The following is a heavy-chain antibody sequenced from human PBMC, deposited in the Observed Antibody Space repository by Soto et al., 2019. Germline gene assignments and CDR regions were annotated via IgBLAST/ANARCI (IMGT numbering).Heavy chain of an antibody. J-gene: IGHJ5*02. CDR2: IYYSGST. D-gene: IGHD5-12*01. Sequence: LSLTCTVSCGSVSSSSYYWGWIRQPPGKGLEWIGSIYYSGSTYYNPSLKSRVTISVDTSKNQFSLKLSSVTAADTAVYYCARLYVEMATISWFDPWGQGTLVTVSS. CDR3: ARLYVEMATISWFDP. CDR1: CGSVSSSSYY. V-gene: IGHV4-39*01.